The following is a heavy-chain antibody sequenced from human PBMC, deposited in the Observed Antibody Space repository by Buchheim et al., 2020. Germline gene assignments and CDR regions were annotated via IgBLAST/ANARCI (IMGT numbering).Heavy chain of an antibody. CDR2: IYYSGST. V-gene: IGHV4-30-4*01. CDR1: GGSISSGDYY. J-gene: IGHJ5*02. Sequence: QVQLQESGPGLVKPSQTLSLTCTVSGGSISSGDYYWSWIRQPPGKGLEWIGSIYYSGSTYYHPSLQSPVTISVDTSKNQFSLKLSSVTATDTAVYYCARASTIFGVVIPANWFDPWGQGNL. D-gene: IGHD3-3*01. CDR3: ARASTIFGVVIPANWFDP.